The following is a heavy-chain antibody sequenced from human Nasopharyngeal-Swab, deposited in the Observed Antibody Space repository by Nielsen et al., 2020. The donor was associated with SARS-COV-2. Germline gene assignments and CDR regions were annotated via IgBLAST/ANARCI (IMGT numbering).Heavy chain of an antibody. CDR3: AKDSGSGWFSLFDH. D-gene: IGHD6-19*01. J-gene: IGHJ4*02. CDR2: IWYDGSNK. Sequence: GESLKISCAAPGFTFSSYGMHWVRQAPGKGLEWVAVIWYDGSNKYYADSVKGRFTISRDNSKNALYLQMNSLRPEDTATYYCAKDSGSGWFSLFDHWGRGTVVTVSS. V-gene: IGHV3-30*02. CDR1: GFTFSSYG.